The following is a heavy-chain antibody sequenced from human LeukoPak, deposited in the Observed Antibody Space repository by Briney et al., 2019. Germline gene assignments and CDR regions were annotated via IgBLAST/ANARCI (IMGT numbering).Heavy chain of an antibody. D-gene: IGHD1-1*01. Sequence: GGSQRLSCAASGFTFSRYWMHWVRRAPGKGLVWVSRINGDDSNTTYAVSVKRRFTISRDNAKNTLYLQMNGLRAEDTAVYHCARYKSLCSTDACDMGGRGKRDTVSS. J-gene: IGHJ3*02. V-gene: IGHV3-74*03. CDR2: INGDDSNT. CDR3: ARYKSLCSTDACDM. CDR1: GFTFSRYW.